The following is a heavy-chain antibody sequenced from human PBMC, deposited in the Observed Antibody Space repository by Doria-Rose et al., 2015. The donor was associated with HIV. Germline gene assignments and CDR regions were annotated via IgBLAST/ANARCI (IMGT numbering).Heavy chain of an antibody. CDR2: ISTYNGNT. CDR3: ARSGTNREFDQ. V-gene: IGHV1-18*01. D-gene: IGHD1-26*01. CDR1: GYTFTSYN. J-gene: IGHJ4*02. Sequence: QVQLVQSGAEVQKPGASVKVSCKASGYTFTSYNLNWVRQATGQGLEWMGWISTYNGNTHYVQNFQGGVTMTRDTSTSTVYLELRSLRPDDTAMYYCARSGTNREFDQWGQGTLVTVSS.